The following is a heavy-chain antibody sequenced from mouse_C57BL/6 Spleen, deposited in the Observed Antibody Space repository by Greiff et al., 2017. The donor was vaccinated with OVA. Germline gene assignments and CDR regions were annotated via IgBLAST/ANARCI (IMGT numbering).Heavy chain of an antibody. D-gene: IGHD1-1*01. CDR3: ARKEGSSYYGSSFSFDD. CDR2: ILPGSGST. Sequence: QVQLQQSGAELMKPGASVKLSCTASGYTFTGYWIEWVKQRPGHGLEWIGEILPGSGSTKYDEKFKGKATFTADTSSNTAYLQLSSLTTEDSASYFCARKEGSSYYGSSFSFDDWGQGTTLTVSS. V-gene: IGHV1-9*01. J-gene: IGHJ2*01. CDR1: GYTFTGYW.